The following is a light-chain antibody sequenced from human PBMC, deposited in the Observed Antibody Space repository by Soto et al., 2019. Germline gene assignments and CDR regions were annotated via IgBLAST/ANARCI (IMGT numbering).Light chain of an antibody. CDR1: QTVNTW. CDR3: QQYNSYSPEGLT. V-gene: IGKV1-5*01. J-gene: IGKJ4*01. CDR2: DAS. Sequence: DIQLTQSPSTLSASVGERVTITCRASQTVNTWLAWYQHKPGKAPKLLIYDASVLETGVPSRFSGFSSGTEFTLTISSPQPDDFATYFCQQYNSYSPEGLTFGGGTKVDIK.